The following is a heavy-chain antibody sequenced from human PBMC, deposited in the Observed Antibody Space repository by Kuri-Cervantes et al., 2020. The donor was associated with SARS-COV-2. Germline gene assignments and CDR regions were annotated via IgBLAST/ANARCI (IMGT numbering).Heavy chain of an antibody. D-gene: IGHD3-10*01. CDR2: IYYSGST. CDR3: ARAGVGHDAFDI. V-gene: IGHV4-59*01. CDR1: GVTISSYY. J-gene: IGHJ3*02. Sequence: SETLSLTCTVSGVTISSYYWSWIRQPPGKGLEWIGYIYYSGSTNYNPSLKSGVTISVDTSKNQFSLKLSSVTAADTAVYYCARAGVGHDAFDIWGQGTMVTVSS.